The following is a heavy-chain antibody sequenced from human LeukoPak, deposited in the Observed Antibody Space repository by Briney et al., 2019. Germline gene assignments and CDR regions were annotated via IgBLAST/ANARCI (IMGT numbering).Heavy chain of an antibody. D-gene: IGHD6-13*01. CDR3: ARMEGIAGGTENAFDI. CDR2: IYYSGST. CDR1: SGSITSSSYY. V-gene: IGHV4-39*07. Sequence: SETLSLTCTVSSGSITSSSYYWGWIRQPPGKGLEWIGNIYYSGSTYYNPSLRSRVSISLDTSKNQFSLKLSSVTAADTAVYYCARMEGIAGGTENAFDIWGQGTMVTVSS. J-gene: IGHJ3*02.